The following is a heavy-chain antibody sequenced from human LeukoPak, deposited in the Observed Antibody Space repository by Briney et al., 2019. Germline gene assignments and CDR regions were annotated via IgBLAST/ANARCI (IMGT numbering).Heavy chain of an antibody. V-gene: IGHV3-23*01. CDR1: GFTFSSYA. J-gene: IGHJ4*02. Sequence: GGSLRLSCAASGFTFSSYAMSWVRQAPGKGLEWVSAISGSGGSTYYADSVKGRFTMSRGNSKNTLYLQMNSLRAEDTAVYYCAKDPRGVGYCSSSSCYDNFDYWGQGTLVTVSS. D-gene: IGHD2-2*03. CDR3: AKDPRGVGYCSSSSCYDNFDY. CDR2: ISGSGGST.